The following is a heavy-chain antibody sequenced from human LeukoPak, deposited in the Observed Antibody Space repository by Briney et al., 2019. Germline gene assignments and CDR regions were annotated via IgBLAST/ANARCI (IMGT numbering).Heavy chain of an antibody. D-gene: IGHD3-22*01. CDR1: GGSISSYY. CDR3: ARTYYYDSSGYPSHYFDY. CDR2: IYYSGST. V-gene: IGHV4-59*12. Sequence: SETLSLTCTVSGGSISSYYWSWIRQPPGKGLEWIGYIYYSGSTNYNPSLKSRVTISVDTSKNQFSLKLSSVTAADTAVYYCARTYYYDSSGYPSHYFDYWGQGTLVTVSS. J-gene: IGHJ4*02.